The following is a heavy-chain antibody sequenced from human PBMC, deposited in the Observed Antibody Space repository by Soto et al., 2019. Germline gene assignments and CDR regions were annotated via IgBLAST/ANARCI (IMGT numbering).Heavy chain of an antibody. V-gene: IGHV1-18*01. D-gene: IGHD6-19*01. CDR3: ARDLGSSGFNWFDP. J-gene: IGHJ5*02. CDR2: ISAYNGNT. CDR1: GYTFTSYG. Sequence: GASVKVSCKASGYTFTSYGISWVRQAPGQGLEWMGWISAYNGNTNYAQKLQGRVNMTTDTSTSTAYMELRSLRSDDTAVYYCARDLGSSGFNWFDPWGQGTLVTVSS.